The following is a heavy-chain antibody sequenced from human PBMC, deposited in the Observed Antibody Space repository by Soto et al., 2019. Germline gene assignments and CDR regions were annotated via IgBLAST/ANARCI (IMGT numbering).Heavy chain of an antibody. Sequence: ASVKVSCKASGYTFTSYDINWVRQATGQGLEWMGWMNPNSGNTGYAQKFQGRVTMTRNTSISTAYMELSSLRSEDTAVYYCARRVVPRLYYYYYYMDVWGKGTTVTVSS. V-gene: IGHV1-8*01. CDR1: GYTFTSYD. D-gene: IGHD2-2*01. CDR3: ARRVVPRLYYYYYYMDV. CDR2: MNPNSGNT. J-gene: IGHJ6*03.